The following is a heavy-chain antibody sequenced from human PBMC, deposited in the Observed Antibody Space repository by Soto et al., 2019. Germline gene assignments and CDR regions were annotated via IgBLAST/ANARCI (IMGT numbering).Heavy chain of an antibody. D-gene: IGHD6-19*01. CDR1: GGSISTYY. J-gene: IGHJ3*02. V-gene: IGHV4-59*08. Sequence: SETLSLTCTVSGGSISTYYWTWIRQPPGKGLEWIGYIYYTGRANYNPSLKSRVTISVDTSKNQFSLKLSSVTAADTAVYYCARPYSSGWRGVFHIWGHGTMVTVSS. CDR3: ARPYSSGWRGVFHI. CDR2: IYYTGRA.